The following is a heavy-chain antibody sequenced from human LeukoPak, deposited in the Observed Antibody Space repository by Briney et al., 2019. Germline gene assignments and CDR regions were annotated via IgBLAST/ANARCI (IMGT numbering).Heavy chain of an antibody. CDR2: INHSGST. Sequence: GSLRLSCAASGFTFSSYAMSWIRQPPGNGLEWIGEINHSGSTNYNPSLKSRVTISVDTSKNQFSLKLSSVTAADTAVYYCARVDYGMDVWGQGTTVTVSS. CDR1: GFTFSSYA. CDR3: ARVDYGMDV. V-gene: IGHV4-34*01. J-gene: IGHJ6*02.